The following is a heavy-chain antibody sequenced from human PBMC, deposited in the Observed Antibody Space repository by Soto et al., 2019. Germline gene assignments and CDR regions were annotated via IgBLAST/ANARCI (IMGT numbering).Heavy chain of an antibody. CDR2: KHYNGDA. J-gene: IGHJ4*02. CDR1: GASISSAAYY. CDR3: ARDKITGLFDY. D-gene: IGHD2-8*02. Sequence: SETLSLTCSVSGASISSAAYYWSWIRQPPGMGLEWIGYKHYNGDAHYNPSLKSRVTISVDTSKNQFSLKLTSVTAADTAVYYCARDKITGLFDYWGQGTLVTVS. V-gene: IGHV4-61*08.